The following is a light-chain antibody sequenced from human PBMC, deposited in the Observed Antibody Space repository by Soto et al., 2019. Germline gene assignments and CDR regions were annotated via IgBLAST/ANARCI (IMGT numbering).Light chain of an antibody. Sequence: EIVMTQSPATLSVSPGERATLSCRASQSVSSNLAWYQQKPGQAPRLLIYGASTRATGIPARFSGSGSGTDFTLTISSLQSEDFAVYLCQQYNNWPLTFGGGTKVESK. J-gene: IGKJ4*01. CDR2: GAS. CDR1: QSVSSN. V-gene: IGKV3-15*01. CDR3: QQYNNWPLT.